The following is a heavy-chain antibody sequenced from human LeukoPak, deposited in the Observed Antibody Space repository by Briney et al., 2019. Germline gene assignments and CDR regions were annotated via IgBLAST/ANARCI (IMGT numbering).Heavy chain of an antibody. Sequence: SETLSLTCTVSGGSISSYYWSWIRQTPGKGLEWIGYIYYSGSTNYNPSLKSRVTISVDTSKNQFSLKLSSVTAADTAVYYCARKYSGSYFSLWGQGTLVTVSS. CDR2: IYYSGST. V-gene: IGHV4-59*01. D-gene: IGHD1-26*01. CDR3: ARKYSGSYFSL. J-gene: IGHJ4*02. CDR1: GGSISSYY.